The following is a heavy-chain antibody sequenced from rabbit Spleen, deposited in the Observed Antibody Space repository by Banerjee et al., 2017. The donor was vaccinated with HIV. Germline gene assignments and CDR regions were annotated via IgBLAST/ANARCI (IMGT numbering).Heavy chain of an antibody. Sequence: QLKETGGGLVQPGGSLTLSCKASGFDFSSYYMSWVRQAPGKGLEWIGIIYAGKGSTDYASWVNGRFTISSDNAQNTVDIQMNSLTAADTASYFCARDDSSGWGWFNLWGQGTLVTVS. CDR1: GFDFSSYY. V-gene: IGHV1S7*01. J-gene: IGHJ4*01. D-gene: IGHD4-1*01. CDR3: ARDDSSGWGWFNL. CDR2: IYAGKGST.